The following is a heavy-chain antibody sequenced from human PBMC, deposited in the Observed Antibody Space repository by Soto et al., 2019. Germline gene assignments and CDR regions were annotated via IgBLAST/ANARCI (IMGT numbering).Heavy chain of an antibody. V-gene: IGHV3-30-3*01. CDR1: GFTFDTYG. Sequence: GGSLRLSCVASGFTFDTYGIHWVRQAPGKGPQWVALISYEGSNTYYADSVRGRFTISRDNSKNTLYLQMNTLRPEDTGVYYCARVTPGNNLYYFSGLDFWGQGTSVTVSS. CDR2: ISYEGSNT. D-gene: IGHD1-1*01. CDR3: ARVTPGNNLYYFSGLDF. J-gene: IGHJ6*02.